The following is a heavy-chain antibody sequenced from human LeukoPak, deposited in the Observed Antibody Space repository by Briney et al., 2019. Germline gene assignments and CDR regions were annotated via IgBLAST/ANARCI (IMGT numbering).Heavy chain of an antibody. J-gene: IGHJ5*02. Sequence: SQTLSLTCAISGDSVSGNSVTWNWIRQSPSRGLEWLGRTYYRSTWYNDYAVSVRGRITVNPDTSKNQFSLHLNSVTPEDTAVYYCARRLTQYDCFDPWGQGVLVTVSS. CDR2: TYYRSTWYN. V-gene: IGHV6-1*01. CDR1: GDSVSGNSVT. CDR3: ARRLTQYDCFDP. D-gene: IGHD2-2*01.